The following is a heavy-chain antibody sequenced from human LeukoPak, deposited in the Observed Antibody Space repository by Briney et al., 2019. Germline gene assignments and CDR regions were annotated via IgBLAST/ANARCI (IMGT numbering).Heavy chain of an antibody. CDR2: IYHSGST. D-gene: IGHD2/OR15-2a*01. Sequence: ASETLSLTCTVSGYSISSGYYWGWIRPPPGKGLEWIGSIYHSGSTYYNPSLKSRVTISVDTSKNQFSLKLSSETAADTAVYYCARLDNYLFDYWGQGSLVTVSP. CDR3: ARLDNYLFDY. J-gene: IGHJ4*02. V-gene: IGHV4-38-2*02. CDR1: GYSISSGYY.